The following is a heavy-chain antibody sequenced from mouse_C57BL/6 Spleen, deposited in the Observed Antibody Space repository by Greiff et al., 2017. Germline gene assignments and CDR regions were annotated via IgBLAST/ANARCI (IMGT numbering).Heavy chain of an antibody. CDR2: IYPRDGST. V-gene: IGHV1-78*01. CDR3: AGEKMPDGNYAWFAY. CDR1: GYTFTDHT. J-gene: IGHJ3*01. D-gene: IGHD2-1*01. Sequence: VQLQQSVAELVKPGASVKISCKVSGYTFTDHTIHWMKQRPEQGLEWIGYIYPRDGSTKYNEKFKGKATLTADKASSTAYMQLNSLTSEDAAVYCCAGEKMPDGNYAWFAYWGQGTLVTVSA.